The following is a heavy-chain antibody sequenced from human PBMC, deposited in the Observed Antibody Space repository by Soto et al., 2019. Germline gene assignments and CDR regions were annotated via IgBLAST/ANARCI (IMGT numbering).Heavy chain of an antibody. CDR3: AKEYGRSYWYFDY. D-gene: IGHD2-8*02. CDR1: ESSFRSYS. V-gene: IGHV3-30*18. Sequence: GGSLRLSCAASESSFRSYSIHWVRQAPGKGLEWVAVIGTDGKAQIYGDSVKGRFSISRDTSKNTVSLQMNSLRVEDTAIYYCAKEYGRSYWYFDYWGQGTQVTVSS. CDR2: IGTDGKAQ. J-gene: IGHJ4*02.